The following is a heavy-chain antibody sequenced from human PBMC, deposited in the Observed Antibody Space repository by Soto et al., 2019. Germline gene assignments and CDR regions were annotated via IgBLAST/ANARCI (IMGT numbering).Heavy chain of an antibody. V-gene: IGHV3-9*01. Sequence: EVHLVESGGGVAQPGRSLRLSCATSGFTFDDYAMHWVRQAPGKGLEWVSGISWNSDSTGYADSVKGRFTISRDNAKKSLFLRMNSLISEDTAFYFCAITTWGCGEPLDSWGQGTLVTVSS. CDR1: GFTFDDYA. CDR2: ISWNSDST. CDR3: AITTWGCGEPLDS. J-gene: IGHJ4*02. D-gene: IGHD1-1*01.